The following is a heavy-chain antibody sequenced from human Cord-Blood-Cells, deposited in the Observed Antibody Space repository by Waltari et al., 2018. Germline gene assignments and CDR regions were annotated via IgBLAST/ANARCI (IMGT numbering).Heavy chain of an antibody. CDR3: AKLRRAAMDAFDI. V-gene: IGHV3-23*04. J-gene: IGHJ3*02. CDR2: ISGSGGST. CDR1: GFTFSSYA. Sequence: EVQLVESGGGLVQPGGYLRLSCAASGFTFSSYAMSWGRQALGQGLEWVSAISGSGGSTYYAASVKGRVTITRDNSKNTLYLQMNSLRAEDTAVYYCAKLRRAAMDAFDIWGQGTMVTVSS.